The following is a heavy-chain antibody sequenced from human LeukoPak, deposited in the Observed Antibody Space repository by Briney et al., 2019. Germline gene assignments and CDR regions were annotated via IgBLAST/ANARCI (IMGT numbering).Heavy chain of an antibody. D-gene: IGHD6-13*01. CDR1: GGSISSGDYY. CDR3: ARGCSSSWYWYFDL. CDR2: IYTSGST. J-gene: IGHJ2*01. Sequence: SETLSLTCTVSGGSISSGDYYWSWIRQPPGKGLEWIGRIYTSGSTNYNPSLKSRVTMSVDTSKNQFSLKLSSVTAADTAVYYCARGCSSSWYWYFDLWGRGTLVTVSS. V-gene: IGHV4-61*02.